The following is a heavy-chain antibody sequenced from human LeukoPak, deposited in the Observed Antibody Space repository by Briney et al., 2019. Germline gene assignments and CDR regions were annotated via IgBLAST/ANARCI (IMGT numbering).Heavy chain of an antibody. CDR1: GGSISSSNW. D-gene: IGHD3-3*01. V-gene: IGHV4-4*02. CDR3: ARVNDFWRTYDY. Sequence: PSETLSLTCAVSGGSISSSNWWSWVRQPPGKGLEWIGEIYHSGSTIYNPSLKSRVTISVDKSKNQFSLKLSSVTAADTAVYYCARVNDFWRTYDYWGQGTLVTVSS. CDR2: IYHSGST. J-gene: IGHJ4*02.